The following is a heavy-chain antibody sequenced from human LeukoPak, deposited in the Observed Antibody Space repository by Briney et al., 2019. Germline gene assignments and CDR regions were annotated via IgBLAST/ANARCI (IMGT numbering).Heavy chain of an antibody. Sequence: SETLSLTCTVSGYSISSGYYWGWIRQPPGEGLEWIGSIYHSGSTNYNPSLKSRVTISVDTSKNQFSLKLSSVTAADTAVYYCASSRGSSRPVDAFDIWGQGAMVTVSS. CDR2: IYHSGST. CDR3: ASSRGSSRPVDAFDI. D-gene: IGHD6-6*01. CDR1: GYSISSGYY. J-gene: IGHJ3*02. V-gene: IGHV4-38-2*02.